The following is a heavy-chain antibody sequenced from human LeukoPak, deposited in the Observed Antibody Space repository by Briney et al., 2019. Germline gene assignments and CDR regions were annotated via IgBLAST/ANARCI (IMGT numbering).Heavy chain of an antibody. V-gene: IGHV4-4*07. Sequence: PSETLSLTCTVSGGSISPYYWRWIRQPPGKGLEWIGRIYTSGSTNYNPSLKSRVTMSVDTSKNQFSLKLSSVTAADTAVYYCARDAAAGPIDYWGQGTLVTVSS. CDR3: ARDAAAGPIDY. CDR1: GGSISPYY. CDR2: IYTSGST. D-gene: IGHD6-13*01. J-gene: IGHJ4*02.